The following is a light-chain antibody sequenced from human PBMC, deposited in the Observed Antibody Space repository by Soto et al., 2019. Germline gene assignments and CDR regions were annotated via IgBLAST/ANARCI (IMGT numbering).Light chain of an antibody. CDR3: QQYNNWPPWT. CDR2: GAS. V-gene: IGKV3-15*01. Sequence: EIVLSQSPGTLSLSPGERATLACRASQSISTSTLAWYQQKVGQAPRLLIYGASTRATGIPARFSGSGSGTEFTLTISSLQSEDFAVYYCQQYNNWPPWTFGQGTKVDIK. J-gene: IGKJ1*01. CDR1: QSISTST.